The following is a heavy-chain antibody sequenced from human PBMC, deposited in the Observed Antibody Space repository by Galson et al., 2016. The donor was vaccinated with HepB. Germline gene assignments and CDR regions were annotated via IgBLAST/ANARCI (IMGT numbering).Heavy chain of an antibody. CDR3: ARDARWLPSVCVWGPAWSDT. J-gene: IGHJ5*02. CDR2: INAGNGNT. Sequence: SVKVSCKASGYDFTKYSLHWVRQAPGQRLEWMGWINAGNGNTKYSEKFQGRVIMTRDTSANIAYMEVSSLRSEDTAVYICARDARWLPSVCVWGPAWSDTWGLGTLVTVSS. CDR1: GYDFTKYS. D-gene: IGHD3-16*01. V-gene: IGHV1-3*01.